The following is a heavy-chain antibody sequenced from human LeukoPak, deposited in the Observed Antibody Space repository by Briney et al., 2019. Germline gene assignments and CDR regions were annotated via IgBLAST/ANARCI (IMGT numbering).Heavy chain of an antibody. CDR2: IYHSGST. V-gene: IGHV4-4*02. CDR3: ARGVQLSNRYFDL. D-gene: IGHD5-18*01. Sequence: PSETLSLTCAVSGGSISSSNWWSWVRQPPGKGLEWIGEIYHSGSTNYNPSLKSRVTISVDKSKNQFSLKLSSVTAADTAVYYCARGVQLSNRYFDLWGRGTLVTVSS. CDR1: GGSISSSNW. J-gene: IGHJ2*01.